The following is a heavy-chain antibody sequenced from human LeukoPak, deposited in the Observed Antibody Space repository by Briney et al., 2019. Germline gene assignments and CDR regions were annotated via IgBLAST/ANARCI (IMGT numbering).Heavy chain of an antibody. J-gene: IGHJ4*02. CDR2: ISGAGGST. CDR3: VKLRTGAATNFDY. V-gene: IGHV3-23*01. D-gene: IGHD1-1*01. CDR1: GFTFSSYA. Sequence: GGSLRLSCAASGFTFSSYAMSWVRQAPGKGLGWVSGISGAGGSTYYADSVKGRFTISRDNSKDTLYLQMNSLRAEDTAIYYCVKLRTGAATNFDYWGQGTLVTVSS.